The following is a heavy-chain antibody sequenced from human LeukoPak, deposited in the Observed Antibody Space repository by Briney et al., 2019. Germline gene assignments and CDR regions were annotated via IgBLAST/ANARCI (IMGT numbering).Heavy chain of an antibody. V-gene: IGHV3-30*03. CDR2: ISYDGNN. CDR3: ARDPLDISRWTNAFDI. J-gene: IGHJ3*02. Sequence: GGSLRLSCVASGFTYSHNGMHWVRQAPGKALEWVAYISYDGNNKYEDSVKGRFTISRDNSKSTLHLQMNGLRAEDTAVYYCARDPLDISRWTNAFDIWGQGTTVIVS. D-gene: IGHD5-12*01. CDR1: GFTYSHNG.